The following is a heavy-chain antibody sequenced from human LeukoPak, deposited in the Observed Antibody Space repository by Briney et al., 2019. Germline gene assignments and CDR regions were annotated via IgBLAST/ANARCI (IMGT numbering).Heavy chain of an antibody. CDR1: GFTFSSYSM. J-gene: IGHJ4*02. CDR2: ICHSGST. Sequence: GSLRLSCAASGFTFSSYSMNWVRQAPGKGLEWIGEICHSGSTNYNPSLKSRVTISVDKSKNQFSLKLSSVTAADTAVYYCARYSSGYYTNYYFDYWGQGTLVTVSS. CDR3: ARYSSGYYTNYYFDY. D-gene: IGHD3-3*01. V-gene: IGHV4-4*02.